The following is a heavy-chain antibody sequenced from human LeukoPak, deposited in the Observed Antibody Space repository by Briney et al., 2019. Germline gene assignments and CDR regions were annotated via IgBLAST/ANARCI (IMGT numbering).Heavy chain of an antibody. Sequence: GGSLRLSCAASGFSFSSYNMNWVRQAPGKALECVSFISSSSNYIYYVDSVKGRFTISRDNAKNSLYLQMNSLRAEDTAVYYCARAPGYRGFLDYWGQGNLVTVSS. CDR1: GFSFSSYN. CDR3: ARAPGYRGFLDY. CDR2: ISSSSNYI. V-gene: IGHV3-21*01. J-gene: IGHJ4*02. D-gene: IGHD5-18*01.